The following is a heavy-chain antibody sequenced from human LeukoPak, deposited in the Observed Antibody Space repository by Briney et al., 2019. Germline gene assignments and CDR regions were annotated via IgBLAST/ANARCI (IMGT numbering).Heavy chain of an antibody. CDR3: AKDLWYYYDSGGYYLDAFDI. Sequence: GGSLRLSCAASGFTFSSYAMSWVRQAPGKGLEWVSAISGSGGSTYYADSVKGRFTISRDNSKNTLYLQMNSLRAEDTAVYYCAKDLWYYYDSGGYYLDAFDIWGQGTMVTVSS. V-gene: IGHV3-23*01. CDR1: GFTFSSYA. J-gene: IGHJ3*02. CDR2: ISGSGGST. D-gene: IGHD3-22*01.